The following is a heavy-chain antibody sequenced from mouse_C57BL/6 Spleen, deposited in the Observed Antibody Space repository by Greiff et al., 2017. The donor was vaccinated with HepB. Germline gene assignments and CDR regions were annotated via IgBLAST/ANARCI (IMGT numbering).Heavy chain of an antibody. CDR1: GYAFTNYL. Sequence: QVQLQQSGAELVRPGTSVKVSCKASGYAFTNYLIEWVKQRPGQGLEWIGVINPGSGGTNYNEKFKGKATLTADKSSSTAYMQLSSLTSEDSAVYFCAREDGYYLGYAMDYWGQGTSVTVSS. V-gene: IGHV1-54*01. CDR2: INPGSGGT. D-gene: IGHD2-3*01. CDR3: AREDGYYLGYAMDY. J-gene: IGHJ4*01.